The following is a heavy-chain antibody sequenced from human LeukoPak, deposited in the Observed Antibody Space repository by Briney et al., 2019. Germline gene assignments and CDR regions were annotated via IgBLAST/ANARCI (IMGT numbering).Heavy chain of an antibody. D-gene: IGHD3-9*01. Sequence: GRPLRLSCAASGFTFSSYGMHWVRQAPGKGLEWVAVISYDGSNKYYADSVKGRFTISRDNAKNSLYLQVNSLRAEDTAVYYCTKGGVVRTILDYWGQGTLVTVSS. CDR2: ISYDGSNK. CDR1: GFTFSSYG. CDR3: TKGGVVRTILDY. V-gene: IGHV3-30*18. J-gene: IGHJ4*02.